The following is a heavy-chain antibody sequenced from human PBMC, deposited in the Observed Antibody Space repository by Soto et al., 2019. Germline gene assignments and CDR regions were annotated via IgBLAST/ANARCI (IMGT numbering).Heavy chain of an antibody. J-gene: IGHJ4*02. V-gene: IGHV4-30-2*01. CDR1: GGSLSGATYS. CDR2: IFPSGTT. Sequence: QVQLRESGSGLVKPLETLSLTCGVSGGSLSGATYSWNWIRQPPGKGLELIGYIFPSGTTYYNPSLKSRVTISIDVSKNQFSLSLRSFSAADTAVYYCARSREFDYWSQGTLVSVSS. CDR3: ARSREFDY.